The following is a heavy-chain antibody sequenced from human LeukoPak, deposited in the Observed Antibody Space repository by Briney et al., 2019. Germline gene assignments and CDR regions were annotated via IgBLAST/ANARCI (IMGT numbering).Heavy chain of an antibody. J-gene: IGHJ4*02. Sequence: GGSLRLSCAASGFTFSGYTMNWVRQAPGKGLEWVSSISSSSSYISYADSVRGRFTISSDHTKNSLYLQMISLRVEDMAVYYCARDGGYNYGDYWGQGTLVTVSS. CDR3: ARDGGYNYGDY. D-gene: IGHD5-18*01. CDR2: ISSSSSYI. CDR1: GFTFSGYT. V-gene: IGHV3-21*01.